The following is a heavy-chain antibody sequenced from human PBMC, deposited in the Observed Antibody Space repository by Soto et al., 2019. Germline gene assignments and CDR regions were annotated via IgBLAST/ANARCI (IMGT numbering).Heavy chain of an antibody. CDR1: GYTFTSYY. Sequence: GPVKVSCKASGYTFTSYYMHWVRQAPGQGLEWMGIINPSGGSTSYAQKFQGRVTMTRDTSTSTVYMELSSLRSEDTAVYYCARRPYSSSWYGRESWFDPWGQGTLVTVSS. CDR2: INPSGGST. V-gene: IGHV1-46*01. J-gene: IGHJ5*02. D-gene: IGHD6-13*01. CDR3: ARRPYSSSWYGRESWFDP.